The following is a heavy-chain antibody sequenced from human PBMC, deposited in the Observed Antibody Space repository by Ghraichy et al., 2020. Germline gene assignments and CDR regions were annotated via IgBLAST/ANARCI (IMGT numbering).Heavy chain of an antibody. CDR1: GFTFSNYW. CDR2: IKQDGSEK. D-gene: IGHD5-24*01. V-gene: IGHV3-7*01. CDR3: ATPRQSDYYYAMDV. J-gene: IGHJ6*02. Sequence: GSLRLSCAASGFTFSNYWMTWVRQAPGKGLEWVANIKQDGSEKYCVDSVKGRFTISRDNAKNSLYLQMNSLRAEDTAVYYCATPRQSDYYYAMDVWGQGTTVTVSS.